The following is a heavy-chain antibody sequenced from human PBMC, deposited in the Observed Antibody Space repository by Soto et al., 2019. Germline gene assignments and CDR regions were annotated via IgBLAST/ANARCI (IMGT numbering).Heavy chain of an antibody. CDR2: IYYSGST. CDR3: ARHFSVDHFDS. V-gene: IGHV4-39*01. D-gene: IGHD3-9*01. Sequence: SETLSLTWTVSGDSITSNSYFWAWIRQPPGKGLEWIGSIYYSGSTYHNPSLKSRVTISVDRSNNQFSLKLTSVTAADTAVYYCARHFSVDHFDSWGQGTLVTVSS. CDR1: GDSITSNSYF. J-gene: IGHJ4*02.